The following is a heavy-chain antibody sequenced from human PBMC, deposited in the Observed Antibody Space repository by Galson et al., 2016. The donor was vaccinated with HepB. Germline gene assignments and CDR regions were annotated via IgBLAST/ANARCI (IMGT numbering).Heavy chain of an antibody. J-gene: IGHJ5*02. CDR2: IYYDGNT. Sequence: TLSLTCPVSGGSIISGGYYWSWIRQSPGKGPEWIGYIYYDGNTFYNPSLESRVTISLDTSKNLFSLNLTSVSAADTAVEFCARVATGDHNWVDPWGQGTLIIVSS. CDR3: ARVATGDHNWVDP. V-gene: IGHV4-30-4*08. D-gene: IGHD2-21*02. CDR1: GGSIISGGYY.